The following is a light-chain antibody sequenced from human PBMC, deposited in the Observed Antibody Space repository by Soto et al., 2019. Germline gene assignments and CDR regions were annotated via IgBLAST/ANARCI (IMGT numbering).Light chain of an antibody. CDR2: GAS. V-gene: IGKV3-20*01. J-gene: IGKJ4*01. Sequence: EIVLTQSPGTLSLSPGERATLSCRASQSVSSSYLAWYQQKPGQAPRLLIYGASSRATGIPDRFSGSGSGTDFTLTISRLEPEDFAVYYCQQYGSSPFLTLGAGTKVDIK. CDR3: QQYGSSPFLT. CDR1: QSVSSSY.